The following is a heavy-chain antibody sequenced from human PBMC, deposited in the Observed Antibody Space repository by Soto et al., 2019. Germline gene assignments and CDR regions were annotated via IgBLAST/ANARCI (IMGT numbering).Heavy chain of an antibody. CDR2: ISSSGSTI. V-gene: IGHV3-48*03. CDR3: ARDSSYDFWSGHYIRHYGMDV. CDR1: GFTFSSYE. D-gene: IGHD3-3*01. J-gene: IGHJ6*02. Sequence: GGSLRLSCAASGFTFSSYEMNWVRQAPGKGLEWVSYISSSGSTIYYADSVKGRFTISRDNAKNSLYLQMNSLRAEDTAVYYCARDSSYDFWSGHYIRHYGMDVWGQGTRVTVSS.